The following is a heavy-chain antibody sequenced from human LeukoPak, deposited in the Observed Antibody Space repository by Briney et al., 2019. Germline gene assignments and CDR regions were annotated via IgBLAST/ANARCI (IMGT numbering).Heavy chain of an antibody. D-gene: IGHD3-3*01. CDR2: INPSGGST. J-gene: IGHJ6*02. Sequence: ASVKVSCKASGYTFTSYYMHWVRQAPGQGLEWMGIINPSGGSTSYAQKFQGRVTMTRDTSTSTVYMELSSLRSEDTAVYYCAREPPRSITIFGVVISFPGMDVWGQGTTVTVSS. CDR1: GYTFTSYY. V-gene: IGHV1-46*01. CDR3: AREPPRSITIFGVVISFPGMDV.